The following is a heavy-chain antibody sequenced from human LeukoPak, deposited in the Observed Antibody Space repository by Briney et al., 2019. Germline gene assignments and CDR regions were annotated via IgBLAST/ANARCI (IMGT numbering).Heavy chain of an antibody. D-gene: IGHD2-2*01. CDR2: ILTKITNI. CDR1: GSTFVSSS. CDR3: ASLQGYCSSTSCYAIYYGMDV. Sequence: QRGRCLRPACAADGSTFVSSSTKSARLPARSVRGLVSYILTKITNIYYADSVKGRFTISRDNAKNSLYLQMNSLRAEDTAVYYCASLQGYCSSTSCYAIYYGMDVWGQGTTVTVSS. J-gene: IGHJ6*02. V-gene: IGHV3-48*01.